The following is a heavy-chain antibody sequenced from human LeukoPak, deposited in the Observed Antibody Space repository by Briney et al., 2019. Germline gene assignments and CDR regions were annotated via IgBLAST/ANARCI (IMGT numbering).Heavy chain of an antibody. Sequence: PSETLSLTCSVSGYSISSGFYWGWIRQPPGKGLEWIGSIFHSGSTYYNPSLKSRVTISVDTSKNQFSLKLSSVTAADTAVYYCASVPYTPPMAEDWGQGTLVTVSS. CDR2: IFHSGST. J-gene: IGHJ4*02. V-gene: IGHV4-38-2*02. CDR3: ASVPYTPPMAED. D-gene: IGHD5-24*01. CDR1: GYSISSGFY.